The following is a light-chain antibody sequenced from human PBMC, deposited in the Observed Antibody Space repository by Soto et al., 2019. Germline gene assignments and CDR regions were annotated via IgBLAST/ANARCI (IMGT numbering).Light chain of an antibody. V-gene: IGKV3-15*01. J-gene: IGKJ4*01. Sequence: EIVMTQSPATLSVSPGERATLSCRASQNIKNNLAWYQQKPGQPPRLLIYAASARVTGIPARFSGSGSGTEFSLTISSLQSEDSAVYYCQQCQDWSLQVFGGGTKVEIK. CDR1: QNIKNN. CDR3: QQCQDWSLQV. CDR2: AAS.